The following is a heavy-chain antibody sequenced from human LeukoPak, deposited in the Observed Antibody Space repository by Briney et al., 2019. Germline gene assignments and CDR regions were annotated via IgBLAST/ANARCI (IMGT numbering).Heavy chain of an antibody. CDR3: TLPLATVVTRGGLY. J-gene: IGHJ4*02. V-gene: IGHV7-4-1*02. D-gene: IGHD4-23*01. CDR2: INTNTGNP. Sequence: ASVKVSCKASGYTFTSYAMNWVRQAPGQGLEWMGWINTNTGNPTYAQGFTGRFVFSLDTSVSTAYLQISSLKAEDTAVYYCTLPLATVVTRGGLYWGQGTLVTVSS. CDR1: GYTFTSYA.